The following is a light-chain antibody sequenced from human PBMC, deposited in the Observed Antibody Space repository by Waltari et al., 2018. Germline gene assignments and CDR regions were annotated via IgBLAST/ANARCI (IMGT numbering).Light chain of an antibody. V-gene: IGLV3-1*01. Sequence: SYELTQPPSVSVSPGQTASITCSGDKLGDKYACWYQKKPGQSPVLVIYQDIKRPSGFPERFSGSNSGNTATLTISGSQAMDEADYYCQAWDSRVVFGGGTKLTVL. J-gene: IGLJ2*01. CDR1: KLGDKY. CDR2: QDI. CDR3: QAWDSRVV.